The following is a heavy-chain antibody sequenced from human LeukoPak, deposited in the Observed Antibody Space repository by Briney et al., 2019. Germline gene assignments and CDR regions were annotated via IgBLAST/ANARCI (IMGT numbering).Heavy chain of an antibody. D-gene: IGHD3-16*02. V-gene: IGHV4-4*07. J-gene: IGHJ3*02. Sequence: SETLSLTCTVSGGSISSDYWSWIRQPAGKGLEWIGRIYTSGSTNYNPSLKSRVTMSVDTSKNQFSLKLSSVTAADTAVYYCAREGLYDYVWGSYRNSFDIWGQGTMVTVSS. CDR3: AREGLYDYVWGSYRNSFDI. CDR2: IYTSGST. CDR1: GGSISSDY.